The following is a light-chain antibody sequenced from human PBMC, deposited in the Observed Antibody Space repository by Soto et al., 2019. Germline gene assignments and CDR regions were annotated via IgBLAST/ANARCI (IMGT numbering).Light chain of an antibody. CDR2: DVS. CDR3: SSYTDRNNLV. CDR1: SSDIGGYNS. Sequence: QSALTQSPSASGSPGQSVTISCTGTSSDIGGYNSVSWYQQHPGKAPKVMIYDVSKRPSGVPDRFSGSKSGNTASLTVSALQAEDEADYYCSSYTDRNNLVFGTGTKATV. V-gene: IGLV2-8*01. J-gene: IGLJ1*01.